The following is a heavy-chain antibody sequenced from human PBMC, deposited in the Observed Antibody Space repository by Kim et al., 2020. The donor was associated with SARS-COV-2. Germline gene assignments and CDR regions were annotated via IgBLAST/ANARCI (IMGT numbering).Heavy chain of an antibody. Sequence: SETLSLTCTVSGGSISSYYWSWIRQPPGKGLEWIGYIYYSGSTNYNPSLKSRVTISVDTSKNQFSLKLSSVTAADTAVYYCARHPVDYGIFDYWGQGTLVTVSS. CDR3: ARHPVDYGIFDY. J-gene: IGHJ4*02. CDR2: IYYSGST. D-gene: IGHD3-10*01. CDR1: GGSISSYY. V-gene: IGHV4-59*08.